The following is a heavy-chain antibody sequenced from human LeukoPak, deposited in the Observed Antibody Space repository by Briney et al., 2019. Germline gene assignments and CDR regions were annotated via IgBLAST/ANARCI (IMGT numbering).Heavy chain of an antibody. Sequence: PGRSLRLSCAASGFTFSSYGMHWVRQAPGKGLEWVAVIWYDGSNKYYADSVKGRFTISRDNAKNTLYLQMNSLRAEDTAVYYCAREVSPSLRWLVKERYFDLWGRGTLVTVSS. D-gene: IGHD6-19*01. CDR1: GFTFSSYG. CDR2: IWYDGSNK. V-gene: IGHV3-33*01. J-gene: IGHJ2*01. CDR3: AREVSPSLRWLVKERYFDL.